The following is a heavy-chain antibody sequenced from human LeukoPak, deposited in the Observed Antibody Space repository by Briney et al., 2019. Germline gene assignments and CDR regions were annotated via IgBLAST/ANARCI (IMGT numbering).Heavy chain of an antibody. CDR2: ISYDGSNK. CDR1: GFTFSSYA. CDR3: ARDQVVNNYFDY. D-gene: IGHD4-23*01. J-gene: IGHJ4*02. V-gene: IGHV3-30-3*01. Sequence: GRSLRLSCAASGFTFSSYAMHWVRQAPVKGLEWVAVISYDGSNKYYVYSVKGRFTISRDNSKNTLYLQMNSLRAEDTAVYYCARDQVVNNYFDYWGQGTLVTVSS.